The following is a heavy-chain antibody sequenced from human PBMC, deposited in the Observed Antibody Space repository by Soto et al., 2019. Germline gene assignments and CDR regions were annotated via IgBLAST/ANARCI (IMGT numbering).Heavy chain of an antibody. CDR1: GDSISSSHSF. D-gene: IGHD3-22*01. J-gene: IGHJ4*01. V-gene: IGHV4-39*01. CDR3: ARVEYSSGTCYHLDY. CDR2: TSYSGST. Sequence: QVQLQESGPGLVKPSETLSLTCTVSGDSISSSHSFWGWILQPPGTGLEWIGSTSYSGSTYSNPSLNSRVTISVDTSENQCYLKLRSVTAADTAVYFCARVEYSSGTCYHLDYWGQGALLTVS.